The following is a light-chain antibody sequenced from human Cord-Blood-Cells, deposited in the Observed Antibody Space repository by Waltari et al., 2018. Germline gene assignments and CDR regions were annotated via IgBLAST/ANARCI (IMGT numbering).Light chain of an antibody. CDR1: SSDVVGYNY. CDR2: DVS. V-gene: IGLV2-14*03. Sequence: QSALTQPASVSGSPGQSITISCTGTSSDVVGYNYVSWYHHHPGKAPKLMIYDVSKRPSGVYNRFSGSKSGNTASLTISGLQAEDEADYYCSSYTSSSSWVFGGGTKLTVL. CDR3: SSYTSSSSWV. J-gene: IGLJ3*02.